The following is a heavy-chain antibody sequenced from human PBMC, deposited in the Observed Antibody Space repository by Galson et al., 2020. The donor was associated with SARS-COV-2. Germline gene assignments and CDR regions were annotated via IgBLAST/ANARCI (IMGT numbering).Heavy chain of an antibody. V-gene: IGHV1-18*04. CDR1: GYTFTNYG. J-gene: IGHJ4*02. CDR3: AREGGYYYDSSGLLDY. CDR2: ISAYNGNT. D-gene: IGHD3-22*01. Sequence: ASVKVSCKASGYTFTNYGISWVRQAPGQGLEWMGWISAYNGNTNYAQTLQGRVTMTTDTSTSTAYMELRSLRSDDTAVYYCAREGGYYYDSSGLLDYWGQGTLVTVSS.